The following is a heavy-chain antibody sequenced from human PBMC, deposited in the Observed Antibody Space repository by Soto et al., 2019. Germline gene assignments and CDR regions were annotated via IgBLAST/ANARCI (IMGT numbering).Heavy chain of an antibody. CDR2: IYYSGST. J-gene: IGHJ4*02. V-gene: IGHV4-59*01. CDR1: GASISSYY. Sequence: SETLSLTCTVSGASISSYYWSWIRQPPGKGLEWIGYIYYSGSTNYNPSLKSRVTISIDTSKNQFSLKLSSVTAADSAVYYCARGGLTTVGYYFDYWGQGTLVTVSS. CDR3: ARGGLTTVGYYFDY. D-gene: IGHD4-17*01.